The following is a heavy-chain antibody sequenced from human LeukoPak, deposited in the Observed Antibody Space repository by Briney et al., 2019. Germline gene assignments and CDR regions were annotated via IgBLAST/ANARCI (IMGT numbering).Heavy chain of an antibody. J-gene: IGHJ4*02. V-gene: IGHV3-30*04. CDR1: GFTFSSYA. Sequence: GGSLRLSCAASGFTFSSYAMHWGRQAPGKGLEGGAVISYDGSNKYYADSVKGRFTISRDNSKNTLYLQMNSLRAEDTAVYYCARDTDYNGNYFDYWGQGTLVTVSS. CDR2: ISYDGSNK. CDR3: ARDTDYNGNYFDY. D-gene: IGHD4-11*01.